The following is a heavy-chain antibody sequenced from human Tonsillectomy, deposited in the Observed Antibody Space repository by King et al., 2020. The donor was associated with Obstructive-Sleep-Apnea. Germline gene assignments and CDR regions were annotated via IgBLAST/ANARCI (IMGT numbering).Heavy chain of an antibody. V-gene: IGHV4-39*07. CDR2: SYYGGST. CDR1: GGSMSSSSFY. CDR3: ARAYYDSSPDY. Sequence: MQLQESGPGLVKPSETLSLTCTVSGGSMSSSSFYWGWIRQPPGKGLEWIGSSYYGGSTHCNPSLKIRVTISVDTSKTQFSLKLSSVTAADTAVYYCARAYYDSSPDYWGQGTLVTVSS. J-gene: IGHJ4*02. D-gene: IGHD3-22*01.